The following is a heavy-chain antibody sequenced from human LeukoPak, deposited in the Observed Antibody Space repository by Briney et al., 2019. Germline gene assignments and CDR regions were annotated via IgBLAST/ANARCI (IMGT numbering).Heavy chain of an antibody. D-gene: IGHD6-13*01. CDR2: IKSKTDGGTT. CDR3: TRQQLVLDY. Sequence: GRSLRLSCAASGFTFSNAWMSWVRQAPGKGLEWVGHIKSKTDGGTTDYAAPVKGRFTISRDDSKNTLYLQMNSLKTEDTAVYYCTRQQLVLDYWGQGTLVTVSS. V-gene: IGHV3-15*01. J-gene: IGHJ4*02. CDR1: GFTFSNAW.